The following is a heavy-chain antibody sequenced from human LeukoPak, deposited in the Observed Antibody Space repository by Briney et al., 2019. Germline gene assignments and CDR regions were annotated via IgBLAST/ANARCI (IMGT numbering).Heavy chain of an antibody. Sequence: GESLKISCKGSGYNFTSYWIGWVRQMPGKGLEWMGIIYPVDSDTRYSPSFQGQVTISADKSISTAYLQWNSLKASDTAMYYCARQYSGSSYYPNAFDIWGQGTMVTVSS. CDR2: IYPVDSDT. CDR1: GYNFTSYW. CDR3: ARQYSGSSYYPNAFDI. V-gene: IGHV5-51*01. D-gene: IGHD1-26*01. J-gene: IGHJ3*02.